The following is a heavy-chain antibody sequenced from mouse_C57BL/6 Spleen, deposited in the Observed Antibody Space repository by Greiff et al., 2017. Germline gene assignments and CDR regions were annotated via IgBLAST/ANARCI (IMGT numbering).Heavy chain of an antibody. CDR2: INPYNGGT. CDR1: GYTFTDYY. CDR3: AKNFGIYYYGSSPYYYAMDY. D-gene: IGHD1-1*01. V-gene: IGHV1-19*01. Sequence: EVQLQQSGPVLVKPGASVKMSCKASGYTFTDYYMNWVKQSHGKSLEWIGVINPYNGGTSYNQKFKGKATLTVDKSSSTAYMELNSLTSEDSAVYYCAKNFGIYYYGSSPYYYAMDYWGQGTSVTVSS. J-gene: IGHJ4*01.